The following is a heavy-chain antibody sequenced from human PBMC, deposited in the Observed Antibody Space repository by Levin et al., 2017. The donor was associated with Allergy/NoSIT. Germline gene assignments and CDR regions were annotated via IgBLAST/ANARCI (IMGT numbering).Heavy chain of an antibody. Sequence: SGPTLVKPTQTLTLTCTFSGFSLSTSGVGVGWIRQPPGKALEWLALIYWDDDKRYSPSLKSRLTITKDTSKNQVVLTMTNMDPVDTATYYCAHATDSNTIFGVVILDAFDIWGQGTMVTVSS. J-gene: IGHJ3*02. V-gene: IGHV2-5*02. CDR3: AHATDSNTIFGVVILDAFDI. D-gene: IGHD3-3*01. CDR1: GFSLSTSGVG. CDR2: IYWDDDK.